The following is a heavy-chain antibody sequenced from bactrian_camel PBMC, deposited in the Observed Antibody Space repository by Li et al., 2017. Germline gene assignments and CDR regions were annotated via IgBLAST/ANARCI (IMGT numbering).Heavy chain of an antibody. D-gene: IGHD3*01. J-gene: IGHJ6*01. CDR2: IDSRGMT. CDR3: ATSLGGVIWCDFSY. CDR1: AYTPANVR. V-gene: IGHV3S53*01. Sequence: VQLVESGGGSVQAGGSLRLSCAFDAYTPANVRMAWFRQAPGKEREGVAFIDSRGMTSYTDSVKGRFTISRDNAKNTVYLQMNSLKSEDTALYYCATSLGGVIWCDFSYWGQGTQVTVS.